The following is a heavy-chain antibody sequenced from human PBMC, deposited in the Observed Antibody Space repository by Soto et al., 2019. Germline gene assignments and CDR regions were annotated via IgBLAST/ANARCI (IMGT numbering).Heavy chain of an antibody. D-gene: IGHD3-22*01. CDR3: AKDRLMLTMVVVGAFDF. CDR2: ISGSGSTT. CDR1: GFSFNNHA. Sequence: LRLSCAASGFSFNNHAMTWVRQAPGKGLEWVSGISGSGSTTHYADSVKGRFTISRDNSKDTLYLQMNSLRADDTAVYFCAKDRLMLTMVVVGAFDFWGLGTMVTVSS. J-gene: IGHJ3*01. V-gene: IGHV3-23*01.